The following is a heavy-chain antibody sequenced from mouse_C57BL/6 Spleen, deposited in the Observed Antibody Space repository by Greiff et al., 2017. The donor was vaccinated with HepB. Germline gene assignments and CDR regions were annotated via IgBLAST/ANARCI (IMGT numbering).Heavy chain of an antibody. CDR2: IYPSDSET. J-gene: IGHJ3*01. CDR3: ARRDYGAWFAY. Sequence: VQLQQPGAELVRPGSSVKLSCKASGYTFTSDWMDWVKQRPGQGLEWIGNIYPSDSETHYNQKFKDKATLTVDKSSSTDYMQRSSLTSEDSAVYYCARRDYGAWFAYWGEGTLVTVSA. D-gene: IGHD2-4*01. V-gene: IGHV1-61*01. CDR1: GYTFTSDW.